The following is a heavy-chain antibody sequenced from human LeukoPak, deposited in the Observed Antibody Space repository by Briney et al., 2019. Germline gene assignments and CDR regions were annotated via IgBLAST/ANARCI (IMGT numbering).Heavy chain of an antibody. CDR3: AIPPAAMFGMDG. V-gene: IGHV3-30*03. D-gene: IGHD2-2*01. CDR1: GFTSSSYG. J-gene: IGHJ6*02. Sequence: GRSLRLSCAASGFTSSSYGMHWVRQAPGKGLEWVAVISYDGSNKYYADSVKGRFTISRDNSKNTLYLQMNSLRAEDTAVYYCAIPPAAMFGMDGWGQGTTVTVSS. CDR2: ISYDGSNK.